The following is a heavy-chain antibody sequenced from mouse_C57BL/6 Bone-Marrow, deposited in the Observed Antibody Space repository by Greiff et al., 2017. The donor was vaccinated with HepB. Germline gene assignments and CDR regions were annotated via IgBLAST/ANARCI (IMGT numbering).Heavy chain of an antibody. Sequence: QVQLQQPGAELVKPGASVKLSCKASGYTFTSYWLQWVKQRPGQGLEWIGEIDPSDSYTNYNQKFKGKATLTVDTSSSTDYMQLSSLTSEDSAVYYCARRYYGSTYWYFEVWGTGTTVTVSS. J-gene: IGHJ1*03. CDR2: IDPSDSYT. V-gene: IGHV1-50*01. CDR1: GYTFTSYW. D-gene: IGHD1-1*01. CDR3: ARRYYGSTYWYFEV.